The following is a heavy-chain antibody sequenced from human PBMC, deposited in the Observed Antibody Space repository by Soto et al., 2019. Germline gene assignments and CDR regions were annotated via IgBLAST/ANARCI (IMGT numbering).Heavy chain of an antibody. CDR1: GGSISSYY. Sequence: PSEALSLTCTVSGGSISSYYWSWIRQPPGKGLEWIGYIFYSGSTNYNPSLKSRVTISVDTSKNQFSLKLSSVTAADTAVYYCARAGPEMDYWGQGTLVTVLL. D-gene: IGHD3-10*01. V-gene: IGHV4-59*01. J-gene: IGHJ4*02. CDR3: ARAGPEMDY. CDR2: IFYSGST.